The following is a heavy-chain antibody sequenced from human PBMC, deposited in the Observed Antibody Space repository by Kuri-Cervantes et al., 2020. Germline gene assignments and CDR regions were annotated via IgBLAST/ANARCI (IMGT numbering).Heavy chain of an antibody. D-gene: IGHD6-19*01. CDR3: ARVGQWLDRNDAFDI. CDR1: RFTFRTYN. V-gene: IGHV3-21*04. Sequence: GGSLRLSCTASRFTFRTYNMNWVHQAPGKGLEWVSSISSSGGYIYYADSVKGRFIITRDSAKNSLLLQMNSLRAEDTAVYYCARVGQWLDRNDAFDIWGQETMVTVSS. CDR2: ISSSGGYI. J-gene: IGHJ3*02.